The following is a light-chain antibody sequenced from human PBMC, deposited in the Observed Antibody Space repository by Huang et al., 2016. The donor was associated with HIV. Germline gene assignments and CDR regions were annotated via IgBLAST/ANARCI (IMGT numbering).Light chain of an antibody. V-gene: IGKV1-5*03. Sequence: DIQMTQSPSTLSASVGDRVTITCRASQSISSWLAWYLQKPGKAPKLLIYKASILESGVPPRFSGSGSWTEFTLTISSLEPDDFATYYCQQYSSYSLLTFGGGTKVEIK. CDR1: QSISSW. J-gene: IGKJ4*01. CDR2: KAS. CDR3: QQYSSYSLLT.